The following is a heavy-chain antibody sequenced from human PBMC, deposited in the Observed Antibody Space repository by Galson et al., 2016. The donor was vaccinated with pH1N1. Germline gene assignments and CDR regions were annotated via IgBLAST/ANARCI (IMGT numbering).Heavy chain of an antibody. V-gene: IGHV1-18*01. D-gene: IGHD2-15*01. CDR2: ISAYNGNT. Sequence: SVKVSCKASGYTFTSYGINWVRQAPGQWLEWMGWISAYNGNTNYAQKLQGRVTMTTDTSTTTAYMELRSLRSDDTAVYNCARDLGWWVAYMDVWGKGTTVTVSS. CDR3: ARDLGWWVAYMDV. J-gene: IGHJ6*03. CDR1: GYTFTSYG.